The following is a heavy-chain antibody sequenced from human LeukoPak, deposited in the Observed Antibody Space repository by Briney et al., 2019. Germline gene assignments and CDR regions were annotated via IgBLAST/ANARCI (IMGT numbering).Heavy chain of an antibody. CDR2: FDPEDGET. CDR1: GHTLGDLS. V-gene: IGHV1-24*01. J-gene: IGHJ3*02. D-gene: IGHD3-10*01. Sequence: ASVKVSCKVSGHTLGDLSMHWVRRAPGKGLEWMGGFDPEDGETIYAQKFQGRLTVTEDTDTDTAYMELSSLRSEDTAVYYCSIFQGYYWGFDIWGQGTVVTVSP. CDR3: SIFQGYYWGFDI.